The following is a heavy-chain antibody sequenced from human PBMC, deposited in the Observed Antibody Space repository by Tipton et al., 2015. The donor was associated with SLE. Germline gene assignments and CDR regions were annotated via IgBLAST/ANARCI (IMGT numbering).Heavy chain of an antibody. CDR2: ISSSSSTI. Sequence: SLRLSCAASGFTFSSYSMNWVRQAPGKGLEWVSYISSSSSTIYYADSVKGRFTISRDNAKNSLYLQMNSLRAEDTAVYYCATLTHSSSWYRFDYWGQGTLVTVSS. CDR1: GFTFSSYS. V-gene: IGHV3-48*01. D-gene: IGHD6-13*01. CDR3: ATLTHSSSWYRFDY. J-gene: IGHJ4*02.